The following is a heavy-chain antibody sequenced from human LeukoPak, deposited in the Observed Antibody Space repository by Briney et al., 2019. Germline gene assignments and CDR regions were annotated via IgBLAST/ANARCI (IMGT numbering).Heavy chain of an antibody. D-gene: IGHD5-18*01. CDR3: AKSTSYGFLNY. Sequence: PGGSLRLSCAASGFTFCNYAMSWVRRAPGKGLECVSAISGSGGTTYYADSVKGRFTISRDTSKNTLYLQMNSLRAEDTAVYYCAKSTSYGFLNYWGQGTLVTVSS. V-gene: IGHV3-23*01. J-gene: IGHJ4*02. CDR2: ISGSGGTT. CDR1: GFTFCNYA.